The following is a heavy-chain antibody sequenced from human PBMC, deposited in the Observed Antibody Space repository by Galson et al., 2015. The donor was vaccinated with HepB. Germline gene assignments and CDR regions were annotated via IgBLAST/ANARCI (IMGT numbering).Heavy chain of an antibody. CDR2: IKSKTDGGTT. V-gene: IGHV3-15*07. J-gene: IGHJ4*02. D-gene: IGHD6-13*01. CDR3: TTPLGGSSWYDY. CDR1: GFTFSNAW. Sequence: SLRLSCAASGFTFSNAWMNWARQAPGKGQEWVGRIKSKTDGGTTDYAAPVKGRFTISRDDSKNTLYLQMNSLKTEDTAVYYCTTPLGGSSWYDYWGQGTLVTVSS.